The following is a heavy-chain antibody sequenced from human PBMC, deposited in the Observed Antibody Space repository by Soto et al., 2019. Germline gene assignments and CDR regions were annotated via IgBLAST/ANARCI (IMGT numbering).Heavy chain of an antibody. CDR1: GGSISSSSYY. D-gene: IGHD3-22*01. CDR2: IYYSGST. CDR3: AAPPRRDSSGYYPFDY. V-gene: IGHV4-39*01. J-gene: IGHJ4*02. Sequence: SETLSLTCTVSGGSISSSSYYWGWIRQPPGKGLEWIGSIYYSGSTYYNPSLKSRVTISVDTSKNQFSLKLSSVTAADTAVYYCAAPPRRDSSGYYPFDYWGQGTLVTVSS.